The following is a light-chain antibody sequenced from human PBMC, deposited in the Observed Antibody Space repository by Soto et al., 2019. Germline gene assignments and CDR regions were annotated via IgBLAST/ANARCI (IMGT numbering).Light chain of an antibody. Sequence: EIVLTQSPGTLSLSPGERATLSCRASQSVSSNYLAWYQQKAGQSPRLLISGASSRATGLPDRFSGSGSGTDFTLTISRLEPEDFAVYYCQQYGSSPRTFGQGTKVEIK. J-gene: IGKJ1*01. CDR2: GAS. CDR3: QQYGSSPRT. CDR1: QSVSSNY. V-gene: IGKV3-20*01.